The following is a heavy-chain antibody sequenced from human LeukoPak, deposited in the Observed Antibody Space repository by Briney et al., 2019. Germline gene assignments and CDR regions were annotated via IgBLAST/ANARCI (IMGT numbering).Heavy chain of an antibody. V-gene: IGHV3-23*01. CDR2: ISGSGGST. D-gene: IGHD3-22*01. CDR1: GFTFSSYA. J-gene: IGHJ4*02. Sequence: GGSLRLSCAASGFTFSSYAMSWVRQAPGEGLEWVSAISGSGGSTYYADSVKGRFTISRDNSKNTLYLQMNSLRAEDTAVYYCAKDVVEYYYDSSGYSDYWGQGTLVTVSS. CDR3: AKDVVEYYYDSSGYSDY.